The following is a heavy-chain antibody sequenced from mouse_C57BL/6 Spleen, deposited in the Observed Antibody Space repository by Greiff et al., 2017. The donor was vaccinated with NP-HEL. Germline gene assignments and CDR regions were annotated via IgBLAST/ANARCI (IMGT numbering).Heavy chain of an antibody. CDR2: IYPGDGDT. CDR3: ARDRIYYGNDSYVHV. V-gene: IGHV1-82*01. J-gene: IGHJ1*03. Sequence: VQLQQSGPELVKPGASVKISCKASGYAFSSSWMNWVKQRPGKGLEWIGRIYPGDGDTNYNGKFKGKATLTADKSSSTAYMQLSSLTSEDSAVYVGARDRIYYGNDSYVHVWGTGTTVTVSS. D-gene: IGHD2-2*01. CDR1: GYAFSSSW.